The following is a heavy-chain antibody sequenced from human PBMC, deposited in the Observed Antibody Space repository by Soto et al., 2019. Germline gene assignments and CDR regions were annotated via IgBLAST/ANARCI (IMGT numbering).Heavy chain of an antibody. Sequence: LRLSCAASGFTFDDYAMHWVRQAPGKGLEWVSGISWDSGTIVYVDSVKGRFTISRDNAKNSLYLQMNSLRAEDTALYYCAKDMRGRSSSSRYYYGMDVWGQGTTVTVSS. CDR3: AKDMRGRSSSSRYYYGMDV. V-gene: IGHV3-9*01. CDR1: GFTFDDYA. D-gene: IGHD6-13*01. J-gene: IGHJ6*02. CDR2: ISWDSGTI.